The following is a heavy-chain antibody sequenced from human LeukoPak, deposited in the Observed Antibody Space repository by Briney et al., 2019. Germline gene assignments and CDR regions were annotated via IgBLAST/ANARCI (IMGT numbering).Heavy chain of an antibody. V-gene: IGHV4-59*08. D-gene: IGHD6-19*01. CDR2: IYYSGST. CDR1: GGSISSYY. CDR3: ARLPRRGWSFDY. Sequence: ASETLSLTCTVSGGSISSYYWSWIRQPPGKGLEWIGYIYYSGSTNYNPSLKSRVAISVDTSKNQFSLKLSSVTAADTAVYYCARLPRRGWSFDYWGQGTLVTVSS. J-gene: IGHJ4*02.